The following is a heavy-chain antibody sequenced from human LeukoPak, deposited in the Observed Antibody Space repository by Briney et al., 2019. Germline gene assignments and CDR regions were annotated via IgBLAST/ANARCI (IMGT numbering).Heavy chain of an antibody. J-gene: IGHJ6*02. D-gene: IGHD2-15*01. CDR1: GFTFDDYA. V-gene: IGHV3-9*01. Sequence: GGSLRLSCAAPGFTFDDYAMHWVRQAPGKGLEWVSGFSWNSGSIGYADSVKGRFTISRDNAKNSLYLQMNSLSAEDTALYYCAKDISCSGGSCYFSYYGMDVWGQGTTVTVSS. CDR2: FSWNSGSI. CDR3: AKDISCSGGSCYFSYYGMDV.